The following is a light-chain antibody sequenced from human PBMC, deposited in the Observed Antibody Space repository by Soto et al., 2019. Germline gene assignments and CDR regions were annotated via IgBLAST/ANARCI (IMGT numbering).Light chain of an antibody. CDR2: RAS. J-gene: IGKJ5*01. V-gene: IGKV3-15*01. CDR1: QNIDIN. CDR3: QQYHHWPPIT. Sequence: IVLSQSPSTLSVSPGERATLSCRASQNIDINLVWYQQKPGQAPRLLIFRASTRATGIPPRFSGSGSGTEFTLTISSLQPEDIAVYYCQQYHHWPPITFGQGTRLEVK.